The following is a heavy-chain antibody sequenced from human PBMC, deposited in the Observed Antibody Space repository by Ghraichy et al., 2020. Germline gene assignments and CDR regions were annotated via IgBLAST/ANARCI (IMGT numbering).Heavy chain of an antibody. CDR1: GGTFSSYA. CDR3: ARHVTPTHHFDY. J-gene: IGHJ4*02. D-gene: IGHD4-23*01. V-gene: IGHV1-69*13. CDR2: IIPIFGTA. Sequence: SVKVSCKASGGTFSSYAISWVRQAPGQGLEWMGGIIPIFGTANYAQKFQGRVTITADESTSTAYMELSSLRSEDTAVYYCARHVTPTHHFDYWGQGTLVTVSS.